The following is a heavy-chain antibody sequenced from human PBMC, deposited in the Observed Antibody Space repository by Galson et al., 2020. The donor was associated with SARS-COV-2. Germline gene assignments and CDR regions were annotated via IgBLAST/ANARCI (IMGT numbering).Heavy chain of an antibody. J-gene: IGHJ2*01. CDR1: GGSITSDGYS. CDR3: ARRYVSGLSPYWYLDL. V-gene: IGHV4-30-2*06. Sequence: SETLSLTCSASGGSITSDGYSWTWLRQSPGKGLEWIGYVYQSGATHYNPSLKRRLTISMDRSKNQLSLKLTSVTAADTAVYYCARRYVSGLSPYWYLDLWCRGTLVTVSS. CDR2: VYQSGAT. D-gene: IGHD3-16*01.